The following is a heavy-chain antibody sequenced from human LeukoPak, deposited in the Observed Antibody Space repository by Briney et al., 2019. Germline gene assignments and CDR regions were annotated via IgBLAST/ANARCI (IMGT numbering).Heavy chain of an antibody. Sequence: ASVKVSCKASGYTFTSYGISWVRQAPGQGLEWMGWISAYNGNTNYAQKLQGRVTMTTDTSTSTAYMELRSLRSDDTAVYYCARQGRGGPAVAGTFAYGMDVWGQGTTVTVSS. D-gene: IGHD6-19*01. V-gene: IGHV1-18*01. CDR1: GYTFTSYG. CDR2: ISAYNGNT. J-gene: IGHJ6*02. CDR3: ARQGRGGPAVAGTFAYGMDV.